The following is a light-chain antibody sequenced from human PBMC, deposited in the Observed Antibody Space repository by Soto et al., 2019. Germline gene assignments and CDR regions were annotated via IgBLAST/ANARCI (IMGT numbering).Light chain of an antibody. J-gene: IGKJ5*01. V-gene: IGKV2-28*01. CDR2: LGT. Sequence: DLVMTQSPLSLPVPPGAPASISCTSSQSLLHSNGLNYLEWYVLKPGQSPQLLIFLGTIRVSGDPDRLRGRGSGTAFTLRITRVAAEDGGVYYCMHALQTPITCGQGTRTEVK. CDR1: QSLLHSNGLNY. CDR3: MHALQTPIT.